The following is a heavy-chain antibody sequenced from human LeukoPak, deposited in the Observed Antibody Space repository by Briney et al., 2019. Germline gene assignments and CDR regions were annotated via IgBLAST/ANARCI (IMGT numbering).Heavy chain of an antibody. CDR3: TTRNYYGSGSYDY. J-gene: IGHJ4*02. CDR2: ISSSGSTI. V-gene: IGHV3-11*01. Sequence: GGSLRLSCAASGFTFSDYYMSWLRQAPGKGLEWVSYISSSGSTIYYADSVKGRFTISRDNAKNSLYLQMNSLKTEDTAVYYCTTRNYYGSGSYDYWGQGTLVTVSS. CDR1: GFTFSDYY. D-gene: IGHD3-10*01.